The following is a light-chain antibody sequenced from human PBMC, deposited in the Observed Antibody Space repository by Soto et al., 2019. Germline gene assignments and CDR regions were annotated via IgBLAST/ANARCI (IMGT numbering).Light chain of an antibody. Sequence: EIDLTQAPGTLSLSPGERDTLSCRASQSVSSSYLAWYQQTPGPAPRLLIYGASSRATGIPDRFSGSGSGTDFTLTISRLEPEDFAVYYCQQYGSSPKTFGPGTKVDIK. CDR2: GAS. J-gene: IGKJ3*01. CDR3: QQYGSSPKT. V-gene: IGKV3-20*01. CDR1: QSVSSSY.